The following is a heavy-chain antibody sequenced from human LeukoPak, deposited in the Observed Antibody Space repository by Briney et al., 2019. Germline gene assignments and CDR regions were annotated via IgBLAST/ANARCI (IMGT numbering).Heavy chain of an antibody. J-gene: IGHJ5*02. D-gene: IGHD3-10*01. CDR1: GGSISSYY. V-gene: IGHV4-4*07. Sequence: SETLSLTCTVSGGSISSYYWSWIRQPAGKGLEWIGRIYTSGSTNYNPSLKSRVTMSVDTSKNQFSLKLSSVTAADTAVYYCARGPGRFGEFRWFDPWGQGTLVTVSS. CDR3: ARGPGRFGEFRWFDP. CDR2: IYTSGST.